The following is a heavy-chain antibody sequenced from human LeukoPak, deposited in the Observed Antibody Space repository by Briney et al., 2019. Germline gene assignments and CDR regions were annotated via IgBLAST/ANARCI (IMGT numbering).Heavy chain of an antibody. V-gene: IGHV1-69*05. Sequence: SVKVSCKASGGTFSSYAISWVRQAPGQGLEWMRRIIPIFGTANYAQKFQGRVTITTDESTSTAYMELSSLRSEDTAVYYCARDPQLDYWGQGTLVTVSS. CDR3: ARDPQLDY. CDR2: IIPIFGTA. CDR1: GGTFSSYA. J-gene: IGHJ4*02.